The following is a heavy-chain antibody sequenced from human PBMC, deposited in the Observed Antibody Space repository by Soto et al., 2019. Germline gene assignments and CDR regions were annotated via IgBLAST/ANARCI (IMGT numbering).Heavy chain of an antibody. Sequence: EVQLLESGGGLVQPGASLRLSCAASGFTFSSYAMSWVRQAPGKGLEWVSVISGSDDSTYYADSVKGRFTISRDNSKNTLYLQMNSLRAEDTAVYDCAKRSSSSTFDSWGQGTLVTVSS. CDR3: AKRSSSSTFDS. D-gene: IGHD6-6*01. V-gene: IGHV3-23*01. CDR2: ISGSDDST. J-gene: IGHJ4*02. CDR1: GFTFSSYA.